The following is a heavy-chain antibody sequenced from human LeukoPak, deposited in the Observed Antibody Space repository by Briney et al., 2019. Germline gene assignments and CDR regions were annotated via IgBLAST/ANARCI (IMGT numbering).Heavy chain of an antibody. CDR1: GYTFTGYY. CDR2: INPNSGGT. CDR3: ARGHVDYCSGGSCYLFAY. Sequence: ASVKLSCKASGYTFTGYYMHWVRHAPGQGLEWKGWINPNSGGTNYEQKCQSRVTMTRDTSIMSAYMELSRLRSDDTAVYYCARGHVDYCSGGSCYLFAYWGQGTLVTVSS. D-gene: IGHD2-15*01. J-gene: IGHJ4*02. V-gene: IGHV1-2*02.